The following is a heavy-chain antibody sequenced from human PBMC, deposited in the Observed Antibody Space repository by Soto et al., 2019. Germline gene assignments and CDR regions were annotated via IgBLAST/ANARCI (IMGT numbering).Heavy chain of an antibody. D-gene: IGHD3-22*01. CDR1: GVSISRGDW. CDR2: IHHSAGT. Sequence: QVLLHESGPGLVKPSGTLSLTCTVSGVSISRGDWWSWVRQAPGKELQWIGEIHHSAGTSSHPSLRSRASLSVDTSKNQFSLHLKYVPAADTGVYYCARLVYDTRLNYLYLDSWCQGLLGTLSS. V-gene: IGHV4-4*02. J-gene: IGHJ4*02. CDR3: ARLVYDTRLNYLYLDS.